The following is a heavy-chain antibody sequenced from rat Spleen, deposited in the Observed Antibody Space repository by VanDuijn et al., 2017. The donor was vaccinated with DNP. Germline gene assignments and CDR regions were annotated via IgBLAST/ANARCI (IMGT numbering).Heavy chain of an antibody. CDR3: ARWTRYFDY. D-gene: IGHD1-7*01. CDR1: GFSITSNY. V-gene: IGHV3-1*01. Sequence: EVQLQESGSGLVKPSQSLSLTCSVTGFSITSNYWDWIRKFPGNKMEYVGHISYSGSTNYNPSLKSRISITRDTSKNLFFLHLNSVTTEDTATYYCARWTRYFDYWGQGVMVTVSS. CDR2: ISYSGST. J-gene: IGHJ2*01.